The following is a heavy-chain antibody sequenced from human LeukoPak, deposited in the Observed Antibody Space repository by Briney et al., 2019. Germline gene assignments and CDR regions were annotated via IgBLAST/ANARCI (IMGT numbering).Heavy chain of an antibody. D-gene: IGHD1-26*01. CDR2: IYYSGST. V-gene: IGHV4-59*01. CDR3: ARVGAQPYWYFDL. J-gene: IGHJ2*01. Sequence: SETLSLTCTVSGGSISSYYWSWIRQPPGKGLEWIGYIYYSGSTNYNPSLESRVTISVDTSKNQFSLKLSSVTAADTAVYYCARVGAQPYWYFDLWGRGTLVTVSS. CDR1: GGSISSYY.